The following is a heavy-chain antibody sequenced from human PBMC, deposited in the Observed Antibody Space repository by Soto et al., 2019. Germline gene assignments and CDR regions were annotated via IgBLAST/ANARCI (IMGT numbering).Heavy chain of an antibody. J-gene: IGHJ4*02. CDR3: ARDGSAWDFDY. V-gene: IGHV1-46*01. Sequence: ASVKVSCKAFGYTFTTYFIHWVRQAPGQGLEWMGIVRPSGGNTAYAQRFQGRLTMTRDTSTSTVYMELSSLRSDDTAVYYCARDGSAWDFDYWGQGTLVTVSS. CDR2: VRPSGGNT. D-gene: IGHD6-19*01. CDR1: GYTFTTYF.